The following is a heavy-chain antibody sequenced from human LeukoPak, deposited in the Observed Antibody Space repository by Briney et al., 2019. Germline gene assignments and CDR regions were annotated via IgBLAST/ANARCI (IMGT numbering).Heavy chain of an antibody. Sequence: GSLRLSCAASGFTFSSYAMHWVRQAPGKGLEWVAVISYDGSNKYYADSVKGRFTISRDNSKNTLYLQMNSLRAEDTAVYYCARDSGYSYGRGYFDYWGQGTLVTVSS. CDR1: GFTFSSYA. D-gene: IGHD5-18*01. CDR2: ISYDGSNK. V-gene: IGHV3-30*04. J-gene: IGHJ4*02. CDR3: ARDSGYSYGRGYFDY.